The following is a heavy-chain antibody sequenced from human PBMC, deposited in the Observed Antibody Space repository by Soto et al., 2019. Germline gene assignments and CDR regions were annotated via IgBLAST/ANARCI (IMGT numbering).Heavy chain of an antibody. D-gene: IGHD3-22*01. CDR3: ARLNVIYYYDSSGPKRYGKDV. CDR2: IYYSGST. Sequence: PSETLSLTCTVSGDSISSYYWSWIRQPPGKGLEWIGYIYYSGSTNYNPSLKSRVTISVDTSKNQFSLKLSSVTAADTAVYYCARLNVIYYYDSSGPKRYGKDVWGQGTTVTVS. V-gene: IGHV4-59*01. CDR1: GDSISSYY. J-gene: IGHJ6*02.